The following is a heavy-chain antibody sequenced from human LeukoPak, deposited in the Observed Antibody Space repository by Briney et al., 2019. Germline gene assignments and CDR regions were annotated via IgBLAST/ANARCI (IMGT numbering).Heavy chain of an antibody. CDR3: ARGFSGSGSYPWFDP. V-gene: IGHV3-74*01. J-gene: IGHJ5*02. CDR2: INSDGSST. Sequence: GGSLRLSCAAFGFTFSSYWMHWVRQAPGKGLVWVSRINSDGSSTSHADSVKGRFTISRDNAKNTPYLQMNSLRAEDTAVYYCARGFSGSGSYPWFDPWGQGTLVTVSS. D-gene: IGHD3-10*01. CDR1: GFTFSSYW.